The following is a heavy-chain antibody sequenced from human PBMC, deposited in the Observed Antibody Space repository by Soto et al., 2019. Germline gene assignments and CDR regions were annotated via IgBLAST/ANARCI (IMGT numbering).Heavy chain of an antibody. V-gene: IGHV1-18*01. Sequence: QVQLVQSGAEVKKPGASVKVSCKASGYTFPSYGITWLRQAPGQGLEGMGWISAYNGNTNYAQKLQGRVTMTTDTSTSTAYMELRSLRSDDTAVYYCARSFGYSGYDYGMDVWGQGTTVTVSS. J-gene: IGHJ6*02. CDR3: ARSFGYSGYDYGMDV. CDR1: GYTFPSYG. CDR2: ISAYNGNT. D-gene: IGHD5-12*01.